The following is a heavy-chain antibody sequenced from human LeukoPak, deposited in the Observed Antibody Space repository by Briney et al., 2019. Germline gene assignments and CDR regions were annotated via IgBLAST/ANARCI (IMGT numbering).Heavy chain of an antibody. CDR3: ARDQRGSGSYYNRLYYFDS. J-gene: IGHJ4*02. Sequence: SQTLSLTCTVSGGSINSGDYYWSWIRQPPGKGLEWIGYIYYSGSTYYNPSLLGRITMSADTSKNQFSLKLSSVTAPDTAVYHCARDQRGSGSYYNRLYYFDSWGQGTLVTVSS. CDR2: IYYSGST. D-gene: IGHD3-10*01. CDR1: GGSINSGDYY. V-gene: IGHV4-30-4*01.